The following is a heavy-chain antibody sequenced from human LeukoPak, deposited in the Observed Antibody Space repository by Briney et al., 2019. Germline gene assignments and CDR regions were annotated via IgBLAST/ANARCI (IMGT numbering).Heavy chain of an antibody. CDR1: GFTFSNYG. CDR2: IWYDGSNK. Sequence: GGSLRLSCAASGFTFSNYGMHWVRQAPGKGLEWVAVIWYDGSNKYYADSVKGRFTISRDNSKNTLYLLMNSVRAEDTAVYYCAKDRTAAAAAPQYYFDYWGQGTLVTVSS. CDR3: AKDRTAAAAAPQYYFDY. D-gene: IGHD6-13*01. J-gene: IGHJ4*02. V-gene: IGHV3-33*06.